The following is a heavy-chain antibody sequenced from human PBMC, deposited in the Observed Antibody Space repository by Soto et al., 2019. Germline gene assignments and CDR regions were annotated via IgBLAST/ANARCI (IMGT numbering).Heavy chain of an antibody. J-gene: IGHJ4*02. CDR1: GGSISSSSYY. V-gene: IGHV4-39*01. Sequence: QLQLQESGPGLVKPSETLSLTCTVSGGSISSSSYYWGWIRQPPGKGLEWIGSIYYSGSTYYNPSLTSRVTISVDTSKNRFSLKLSSVTAADTAVYYWARTYYYGSGSYDWGQGTLVTVSS. D-gene: IGHD3-10*01. CDR2: IYYSGST. CDR3: ARTYYYGSGSYD.